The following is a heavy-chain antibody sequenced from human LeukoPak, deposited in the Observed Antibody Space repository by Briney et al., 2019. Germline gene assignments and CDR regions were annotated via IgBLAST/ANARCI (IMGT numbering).Heavy chain of an antibody. V-gene: IGHV4-34*01. CDR2: INHSGST. D-gene: IGHD6-6*01. J-gene: IGHJ6*03. Sequence: MASETLSLTCAVYGGSFSGYYWSWIRQPPGKGLEWIGEINHSGSTNYNPSLKSRVTISVDTSKNQFSLKLSSMTAADTAVYYCARSSSWSLYYYYYYMDVWGKGTTVTVSS. CDR3: ARSSSWSLYYYYYYMDV. CDR1: GGSFSGYY.